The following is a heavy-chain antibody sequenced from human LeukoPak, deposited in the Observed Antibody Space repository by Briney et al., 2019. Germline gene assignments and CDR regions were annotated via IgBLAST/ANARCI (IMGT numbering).Heavy chain of an antibody. D-gene: IGHD6-13*01. V-gene: IGHV3-48*03. CDR1: GFTFSSYE. J-gene: IGHJ4*02. Sequence: GGSLRLSCAASGFTFSSYEMNWVRQAPGKGLEWVSYISSSGSTIYYADSVKGRFTISRDNAKNSLYLQMNSLRAEDTAVYYCARAGRSRRIAAAGMKFDYWGQGTLVTVS. CDR3: ARAGRSRRIAAAGMKFDY. CDR2: ISSSGSTI.